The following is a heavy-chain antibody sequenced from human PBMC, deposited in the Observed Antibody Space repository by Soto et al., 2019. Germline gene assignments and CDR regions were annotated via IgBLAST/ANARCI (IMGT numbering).Heavy chain of an antibody. CDR3: ARAWAYAFDI. CDR2: IWYDGSNK. CDR1: GFTFSSYG. Sequence: GGSLRLSCAASGFTFSSYGMHWVRQAPGKGLEWVAVIWYDGSNKYYADSVKGRFTISRDNSKNTLYLQMNSLRAEDTAGYDCARAWAYAFDIWGQGTMVTVSS. V-gene: IGHV3-33*01. J-gene: IGHJ3*02.